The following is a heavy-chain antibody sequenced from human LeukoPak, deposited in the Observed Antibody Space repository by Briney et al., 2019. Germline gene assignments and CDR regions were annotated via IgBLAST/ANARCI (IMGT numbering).Heavy chain of an antibody. J-gene: IGHJ5*02. D-gene: IGHD3-9*01. CDR1: GGSFSGYY. V-gene: IGHV4-34*01. Sequence: SETLSLTCAVYGGSFSGYYWSWIRQPPGKGLEWIGEINHSGSTNYNPSLKSRVTISVDTSKNQFSLKLSSVTAADTAVYYCAREGQRGVLRYFDWNLQPHWFDPWGQGTLVTVSS. CDR2: INHSGST. CDR3: AREGQRGVLRYFDWNLQPHWFDP.